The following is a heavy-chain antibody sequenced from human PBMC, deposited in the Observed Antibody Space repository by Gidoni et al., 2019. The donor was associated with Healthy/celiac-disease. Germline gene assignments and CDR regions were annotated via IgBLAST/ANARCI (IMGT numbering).Heavy chain of an antibody. D-gene: IGHD2-15*01. Sequence: QVQLQESGPGLVKPSETLSLTCTASGGANSSYYWSWIRQPPGKGLEWIGYIYYSGRPNYNPSFKSRVTISVDTSKNQFSLKLSSVTAADTAVYYCARDRTLSSEYYFDYWGQGTLVTVSS. J-gene: IGHJ4*02. CDR2: IYYSGRP. CDR3: ARDRTLSSEYYFDY. CDR1: GGANSSYY. V-gene: IGHV4-59*01.